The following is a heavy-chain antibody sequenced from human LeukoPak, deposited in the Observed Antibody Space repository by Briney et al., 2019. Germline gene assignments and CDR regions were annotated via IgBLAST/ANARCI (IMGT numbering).Heavy chain of an antibody. V-gene: IGHV3-23*01. CDR2: ISGVGPGT. CDR3: ARGGLGTSCFN. D-gene: IGHD2-2*01. J-gene: IGHJ4*02. Sequence: GTSLRLSSASSGLALNTYAMTWVRQAPGKGMEWVSSISGVGPGTYYADSVKGRFTISRDNSKNTLYLQMDSLRTEDTAVYFCARGGLGTSCFNWGQGTLVTVSS. CDR1: GLALNTYA.